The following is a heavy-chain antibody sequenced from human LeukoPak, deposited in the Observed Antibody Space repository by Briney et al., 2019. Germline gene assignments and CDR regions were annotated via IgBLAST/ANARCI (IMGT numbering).Heavy chain of an antibody. CDR3: ARGGGYRGYGQDY. CDR1: GFTFSSYA. Sequence: GGSLRLSCAASGFTFSSYAMHWVRQAPGKGLEYVSAISSNGDSTYYANSVKGRFTISRDNSKNTLYLQMGSLRVEDMAVYYCARGGGYRGYGQDYWGQGTLVTVSS. D-gene: IGHD5-12*01. V-gene: IGHV3-64*01. CDR2: ISSNGDST. J-gene: IGHJ4*02.